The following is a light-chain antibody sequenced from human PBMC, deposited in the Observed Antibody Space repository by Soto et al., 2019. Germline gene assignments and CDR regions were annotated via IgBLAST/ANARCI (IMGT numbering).Light chain of an antibody. CDR3: QQYNNWPLTWA. CDR2: GAS. Sequence: EIVMTQSPATLSVSPGERATLSCRASQNIGSNLAWYQQKPGQAPGLLIYGASTRATGIPARFSGSGSGTEFTLTISSLQSEDFAVYYCQQYNNWPLTWAFGQGTKVEIK. CDR1: QNIGSN. V-gene: IGKV3-15*01. J-gene: IGKJ1*01.